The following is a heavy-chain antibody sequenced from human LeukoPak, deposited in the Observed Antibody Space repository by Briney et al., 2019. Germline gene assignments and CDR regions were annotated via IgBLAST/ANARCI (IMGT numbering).Heavy chain of an antibody. J-gene: IGHJ4*02. CDR1: GGSFSGYY. Sequence: SETLSLTCAVYGGSFSGYYWSWIRQPPGKGLEWIGYIYYSGSTNYNPSLKSRVTISVDTSKNQFSLKLSSVTAADTAVYYCAGRGAGAPFDHWGQGTLVTVSS. CDR3: AGRGAGAPFDH. V-gene: IGHV4-59*01. D-gene: IGHD3-16*01. CDR2: IYYSGST.